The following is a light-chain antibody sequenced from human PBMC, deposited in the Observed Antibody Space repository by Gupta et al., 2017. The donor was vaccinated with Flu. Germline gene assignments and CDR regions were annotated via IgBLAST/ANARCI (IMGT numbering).Light chain of an antibody. J-gene: IGKJ1*01. V-gene: IGKV1-27*01. CDR3: EKVNHASWS. CDR1: HGIHKY. Sequence: PASLSASVGDRVNISCRASHGIHKYLIWYQQEPVRVPKLLIYSVSTFHSGVSSSFSGRSSRTDFTLTISSLQPEDVGTYYCEKVNHASWSFGQGTKVEMK. CDR2: SVS.